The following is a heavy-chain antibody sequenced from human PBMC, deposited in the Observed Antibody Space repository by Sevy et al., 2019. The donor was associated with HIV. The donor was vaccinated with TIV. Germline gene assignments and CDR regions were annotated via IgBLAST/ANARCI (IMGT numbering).Heavy chain of an antibody. V-gene: IGHV3-30*02. CDR1: GFTFSYSG. Sequence: GGYLRLSCAASGFTFSYSGMHWVRQAPGKGLEWVTFIQFDGSSQYYAESVKGRFTILRDNTKNTLYLQMNSLRRDDTAVYYCAKNTAAVGVGGFDYWGQGALVIVSS. CDR2: IQFDGSSQ. D-gene: IGHD2-8*02. J-gene: IGHJ4*02. CDR3: AKNTAAVGVGGFDY.